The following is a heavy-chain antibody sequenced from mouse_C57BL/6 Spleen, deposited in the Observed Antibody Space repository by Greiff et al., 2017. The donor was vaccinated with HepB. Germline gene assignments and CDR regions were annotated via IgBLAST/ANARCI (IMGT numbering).Heavy chain of an antibody. CDR2: ISYDGSN. V-gene: IGHV3-6*01. Sequence: DVKLQESGPGLVKPSQSLSLTCSVTGYSITSGYYWNWIRQFPGNKLEWMGYISYDGSNNYNPSLKNRISITRDTSKNQFFLKLNSVTTEDTATYYCARGKIYYYGSSFDYWGQGTTLTVSS. J-gene: IGHJ2*01. CDR3: ARGKIYYYGSSFDY. D-gene: IGHD1-1*01. CDR1: GYSITSGYY.